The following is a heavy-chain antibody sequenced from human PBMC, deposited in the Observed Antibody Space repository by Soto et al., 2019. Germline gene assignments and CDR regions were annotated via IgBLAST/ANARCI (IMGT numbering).Heavy chain of an antibody. CDR3: ARGLRGYYYYYGMDV. Sequence: SETLSLTCTVSGGSISSGDYYWSWIRQPPGKGLEWIGYIYYSGSTYYNPSLKSRVTISVDTSKNQFSLKLSPVTAADTAVYYCARGLRGYYYYYGMDVWGQGTTVTVSS. J-gene: IGHJ6*02. V-gene: IGHV4-30-4*01. CDR2: IYYSGST. CDR1: GGSISSGDYY.